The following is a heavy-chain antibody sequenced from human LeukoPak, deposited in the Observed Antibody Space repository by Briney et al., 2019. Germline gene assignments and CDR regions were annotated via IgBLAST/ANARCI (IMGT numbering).Heavy chain of an antibody. J-gene: IGHJ4*02. CDR2: INHSGST. V-gene: IGHV4-34*01. D-gene: IGHD5-18*01. CDR3: ARGVPGIQLWLCKGRFDY. Sequence: SETLSLTCAVYGGTFSGYYWSWIRQPPGKGLEWIGEINHSGSTNYNPSLKSRVTISVDTSKNQFSLKLSSVTAADTAVYYCARGVPGIQLWLCKGRFDYWGQGTLVTVSS. CDR1: GGTFSGYY.